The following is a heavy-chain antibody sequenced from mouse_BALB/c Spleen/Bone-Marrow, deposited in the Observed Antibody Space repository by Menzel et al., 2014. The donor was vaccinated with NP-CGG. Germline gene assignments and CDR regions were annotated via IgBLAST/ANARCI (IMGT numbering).Heavy chain of an antibody. V-gene: IGHV1-7*01. J-gene: IGHJ3*01. D-gene: IGHD2-1*01. CDR3: TTGGNDWFAY. Sequence: VQLQQSGPELAKPGASVKMSCRASGYTFTSHWMNWVKQRPVQGLEWIGYINPTSGYTEYNQKFKDKATLTTDKSSSTAYMQLSSLTSEDSAVYYCTTGGNDWFAYWGQGTLGPSSA. CDR1: GYTFTSHW. CDR2: INPTSGYT.